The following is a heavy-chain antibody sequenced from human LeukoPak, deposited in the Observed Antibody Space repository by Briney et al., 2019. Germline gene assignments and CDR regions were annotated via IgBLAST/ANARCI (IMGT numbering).Heavy chain of an antibody. D-gene: IGHD1-26*01. CDR2: ISSSSSYI. CDR3: ARDRSGSYHRALKY. Sequence: GGSLRLSCAASGFTFSSYSMNWVRQAPGKGLESVSSISSSSSYIYYADSVKGRFTISRDNSKNSLYLQMNSLRAEDTAVYYCARDRSGSYHRALKYWGQGTLVTVSS. V-gene: IGHV3-21*01. J-gene: IGHJ4*02. CDR1: GFTFSSYS.